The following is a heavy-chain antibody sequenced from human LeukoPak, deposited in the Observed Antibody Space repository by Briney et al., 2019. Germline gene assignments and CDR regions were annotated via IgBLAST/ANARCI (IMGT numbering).Heavy chain of an antibody. V-gene: IGHV4-59*01. CDR1: GGSFSGYY. CDR2: IYYSGST. J-gene: IGHJ4*02. Sequence: SETLSLTCAVYGGSFSGYYWSWIRQPPGKGLEWIGYIYYSGSTNYNPSLKSRVTISVDTSKNQFSLKLSSVTAADTAVYYCARIGHEDYYFDYWGQGTLVTVSS. CDR3: ARIGHEDYYFDY.